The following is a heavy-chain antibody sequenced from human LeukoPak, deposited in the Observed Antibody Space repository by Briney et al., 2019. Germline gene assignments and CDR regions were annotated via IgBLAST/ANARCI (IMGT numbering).Heavy chain of an antibody. CDR3: ARTYYYDSSGYYIPVPSEYYFDY. CDR2: IYYSGST. J-gene: IGHJ4*02. V-gene: IGHV4-39*07. CDR1: GGSISSSSYY. Sequence: SETLSLTCTVSGGSISSSSYYWGWIRQPPGKGLEWIGSIYYSGSTYYNPSLKSRVTISVDTSKNQFSLKLSSVTAADTAVYYCARTYYYDSSGYYIPVPSEYYFDYWGQGTLVTVSS. D-gene: IGHD3-22*01.